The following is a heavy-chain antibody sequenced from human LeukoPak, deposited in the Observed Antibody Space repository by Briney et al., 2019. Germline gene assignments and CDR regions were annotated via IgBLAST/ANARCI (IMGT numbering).Heavy chain of an antibody. CDR2: INYSGST. Sequence: SETLSLTCTVSNGSMTNNYWSWIRQPPGKGLEWIGHINYSGSTNYNPSLKSRVTISVDTSKNQFSLKLSSVTAADTAVYYCARQYSSGLFGHWGQGTLVTVSS. J-gene: IGHJ5*02. D-gene: IGHD6-19*01. V-gene: IGHV4-59*08. CDR1: NGSMTNNY. CDR3: ARQYSSGLFGH.